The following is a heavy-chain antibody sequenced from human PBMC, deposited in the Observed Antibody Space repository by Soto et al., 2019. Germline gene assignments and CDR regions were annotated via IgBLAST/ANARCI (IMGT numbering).Heavy chain of an antibody. CDR2: ISGSGGTT. D-gene: IGHD6-13*01. J-gene: IGHJ4*02. V-gene: IGHV3-23*01. CDR1: GFTFSSYA. Sequence: GGSLRLSCAASGFTFSSYAMSWVRQAPRKGLEWVSAISGSGGTTYYADSVKGRFTISRDNSKNTLYLQMNSLRAEDTAVYYCAKAAGYSSSWPFDYWGQGTLVTVSS. CDR3: AKAAGYSSSWPFDY.